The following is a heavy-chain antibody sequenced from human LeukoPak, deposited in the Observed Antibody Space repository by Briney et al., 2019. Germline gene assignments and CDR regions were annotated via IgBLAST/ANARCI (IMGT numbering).Heavy chain of an antibody. CDR1: GYSISSGYY. CDR3: ARDRRAVAGPAFDY. Sequence: PSETLSLTCTVSGYSISSGYYWGWIRQPPGKGLEWIGSMYRTGTTYYNPSLQSRATISIDTSKNQSSLKLSSVTAADTAVYYCARDRRAVAGPAFDYWGQGTLVTVSS. CDR2: MYRTGTT. J-gene: IGHJ4*02. D-gene: IGHD6-19*01. V-gene: IGHV4-38-2*02.